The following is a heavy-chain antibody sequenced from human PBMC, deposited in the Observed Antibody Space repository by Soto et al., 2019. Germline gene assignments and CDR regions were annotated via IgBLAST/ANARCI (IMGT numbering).Heavy chain of an antibody. CDR3: ATVGLYHDILTGYYTLDY. V-gene: IGHV1-24*01. CDR1: GGTFSSYA. Sequence: ASVKVSCKAAGGTFSSYASSWVLQAPGKGLEWMGGFDPEDGETIYAQKFQGRVTMTEDTSTDTAYMELSSLRSEDTAVYYCATVGLYHDILTGYYTLDYWGQGTLVTVSS. J-gene: IGHJ4*02. D-gene: IGHD3-9*01. CDR2: FDPEDGET.